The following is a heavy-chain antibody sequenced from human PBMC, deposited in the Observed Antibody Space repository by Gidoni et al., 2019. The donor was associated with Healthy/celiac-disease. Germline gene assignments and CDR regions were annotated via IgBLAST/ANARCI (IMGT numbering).Heavy chain of an antibody. V-gene: IGHV1-46*03. CDR3: ATPYKWNDSFYYGMDV. CDR2: FNPSSGSK. Sequence: QVQLVQSGAEVQKPGASVKVSCKASGYTYPSYHMHCVRRAPGQGLEWMGIFNPSSGSKSYAQKFKGRVTMTRNTSTGTVYMELSSLRSEDTAVYYCATPYKWNDSFYYGMDVWGQGTTVTVSS. D-gene: IGHD1-20*01. J-gene: IGHJ6*02. CDR1: GYTYPSYH.